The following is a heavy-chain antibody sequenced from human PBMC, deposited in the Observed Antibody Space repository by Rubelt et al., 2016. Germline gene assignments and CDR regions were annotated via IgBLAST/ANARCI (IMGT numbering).Heavy chain of an antibody. CDR1: GGSFSGYY. V-gene: IGHV4-34*01. Sequence: QVQLQQWGAGLLKPSETLSLTCAVYGGSFSGYYWSWIRQPPGKGLEWIGEINHSGSTNYNPSLKSRVTISVDTSKNQFARKLRSGTAADTAVYYCARGRRGSSSWLGRDYYGMDVWGQGTTVTVSS. D-gene: IGHD6-13*01. CDR2: INHSGST. CDR3: ARGRRGSSSWLGRDYYGMDV. J-gene: IGHJ6*02.